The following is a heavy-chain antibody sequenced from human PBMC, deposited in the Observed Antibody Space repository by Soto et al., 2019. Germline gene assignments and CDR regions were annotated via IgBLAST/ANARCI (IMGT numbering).Heavy chain of an antibody. D-gene: IGHD3-3*01. V-gene: IGHV1-69*06. J-gene: IGHJ6*02. CDR1: GGTFSSYA. CDR3: ARDPTYYDFWSGYYGGMDV. Sequence: QVQLVQSGAEVKKPGSSVKVSCKASGGTFSSYAISWVRQAPGQGLEWMGGIIPIFGTANYAQKFQGRVTITADKSTSTAYMELSSLRSEDTVVYYCARDPTYYDFWSGYYGGMDVWGQGTTVTVSS. CDR2: IIPIFGTA.